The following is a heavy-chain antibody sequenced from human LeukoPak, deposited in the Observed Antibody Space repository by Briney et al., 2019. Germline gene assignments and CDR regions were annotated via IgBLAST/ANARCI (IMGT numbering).Heavy chain of an antibody. D-gene: IGHD2-2*01. CDR2: IYYSGST. J-gene: IGHJ6*03. CDR1: GGSISSGDYY. CDR3: ARTYTPKYQLPWGPKDYYYMDV. Sequence: SQTLSLTCTVSGGSISSGDYYWSWIRQPPGKGLEWIGYIYYSGSTYYNPSLKSRVTISVDTSKNQFSLKLSSVTAADTAVYYCARTYTPKYQLPWGPKDYYYMDVWGKGTTVTVSS. V-gene: IGHV4-30-4*08.